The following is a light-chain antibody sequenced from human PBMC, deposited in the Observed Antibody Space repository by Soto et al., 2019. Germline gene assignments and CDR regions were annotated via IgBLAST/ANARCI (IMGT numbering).Light chain of an antibody. J-gene: IGKJ5*01. CDR1: QSISSW. CDR3: QQYNSYPIT. Sequence: DIQMTQSASTLSASVGDRVTITCRASQSISSWLAWYQQKPGKAPKLLIYDASNLESGVPSRFSGSGSGTEFTLTISSLQPDDFATYYCQQYNSYPITFGQGTRPEIK. V-gene: IGKV1-5*01. CDR2: DAS.